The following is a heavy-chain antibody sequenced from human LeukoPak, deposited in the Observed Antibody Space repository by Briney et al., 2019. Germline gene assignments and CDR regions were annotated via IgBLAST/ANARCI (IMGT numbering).Heavy chain of an antibody. CDR3: ARPRGWYTGYYYYGMNV. CDR1: GFNFSTYW. CDR2: IKEDGSEK. Sequence: PGGSLRLSCAASGFNFSTYWMSWVRQAPGKGLEWVANIKEDGSEKYYVDSVKGRFTISRDNARNSLYLQVNSLRGEDTAVYYCARPRGWYTGYYYYGMNVWGKGTTVTVSS. V-gene: IGHV3-7*03. D-gene: IGHD6-19*01. J-gene: IGHJ6*04.